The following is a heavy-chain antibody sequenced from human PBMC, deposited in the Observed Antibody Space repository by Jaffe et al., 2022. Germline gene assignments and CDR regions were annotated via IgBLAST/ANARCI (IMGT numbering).Heavy chain of an antibody. CDR3: AKDHNYTGKAFDI. CDR1: GFTFSNYG. D-gene: IGHD3-3*01. J-gene: IGHJ3*02. Sequence: QVQLVESGGGVVQPGGSLRLSCAASGFTFSNYGMHWVRQAPGKGLEWVGIIKPDGRDKYYADSVKGRFTISRDNSRNTLYLQMNSLRPEDTAVYYCAKDHNYTGKAFDIWGQGRMVTVS. CDR2: IKPDGRDK. V-gene: IGHV3-30*02.